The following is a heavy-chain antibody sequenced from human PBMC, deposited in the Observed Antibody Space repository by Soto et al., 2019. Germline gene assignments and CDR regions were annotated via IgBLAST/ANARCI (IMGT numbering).Heavy chain of an antibody. CDR1: GGSISSSSYY. V-gene: IGHV4-39*01. D-gene: IGHD3-10*01. CDR3: ARQAFGDVQFPFFDY. Sequence: SETLSLTCTVSGGSISSSSYYWGWIRQPPGKGLEWIGSIYYSGSTYYNPSLKSRVTISVDTSKNQFSLKLSSVTAADTAVYYCARQAFGDVQFPFFDYWGQGTLVTVSS. J-gene: IGHJ4*02. CDR2: IYYSGST.